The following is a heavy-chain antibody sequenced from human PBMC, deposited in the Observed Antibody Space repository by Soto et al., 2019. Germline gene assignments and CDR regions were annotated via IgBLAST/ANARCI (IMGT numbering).Heavy chain of an antibody. CDR2: ISWNSGSI. V-gene: IGHV3-9*01. D-gene: IGHD3-16*01. CDR3: AKDSLRDGGYDDTPDAFDI. J-gene: IGHJ3*02. Sequence: EVQLVESGGGLVQPGRSLRLSCAASGFTFDAYAMHWVRQAPGKGLEWVSGISWNSGSIGYADSVKGRFTISRDNAKNSMYLQINSLRAEDTPLNYCAKDSLRDGGYDDTPDAFDIWGQGTMVTVSS. CDR1: GFTFDAYA.